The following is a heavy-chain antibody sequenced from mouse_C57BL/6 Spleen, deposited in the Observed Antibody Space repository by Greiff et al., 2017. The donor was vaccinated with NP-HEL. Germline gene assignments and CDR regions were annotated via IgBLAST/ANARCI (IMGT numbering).Heavy chain of an antibody. CDR3: ARMASTVVATEYFDV. Sequence: VQLQQSGPELVKPGASVKLSCKASGYTFTSYDINWVKQRPGQGLAWIGWIYPRDGSTKYNEKFKGKATLTVDTSSSTAYMELHSLTSEDSAVYFCARMASTVVATEYFDVWGTGTTVTVSS. CDR1: GYTFTSYD. V-gene: IGHV1-85*01. D-gene: IGHD1-1*01. CDR2: IYPRDGST. J-gene: IGHJ1*03.